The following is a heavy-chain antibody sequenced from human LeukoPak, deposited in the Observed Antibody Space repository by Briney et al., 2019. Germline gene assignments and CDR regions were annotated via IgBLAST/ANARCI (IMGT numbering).Heavy chain of an antibody. D-gene: IGHD5-24*01. Sequence: GGSLRLSCAASGFTFSSYWMSWVRQAPGKGLEWVSAISGSGGSTYYADSVKGRFTIPRDNSKNTLYLQMNSLGAEDTAVYYCAKDGMATISYYFDYWGQGTLVTVSS. J-gene: IGHJ4*02. CDR1: GFTFSSYW. V-gene: IGHV3-23*01. CDR2: ISGSGGST. CDR3: AKDGMATISYYFDY.